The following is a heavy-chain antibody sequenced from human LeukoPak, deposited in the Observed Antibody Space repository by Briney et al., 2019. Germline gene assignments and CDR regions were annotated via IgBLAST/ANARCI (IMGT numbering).Heavy chain of an antibody. CDR2: KSYDGSNK. CDR3: ARGGEWLDPERTPVDY. D-gene: IGHD6-19*01. V-gene: IGHV3-30-3*01. CDR1: GFTFSSYA. Sequence: GGSLRLSCAASGFTFSSYAMHWVRQAPGKGLEWVAVKSYDGSNKYYADSVKGRFTISRDNSKNTLYLQMNSLRAEDTAVYYCARGGEWLDPERTPVDYWGQGTLVTVSS. J-gene: IGHJ4*02.